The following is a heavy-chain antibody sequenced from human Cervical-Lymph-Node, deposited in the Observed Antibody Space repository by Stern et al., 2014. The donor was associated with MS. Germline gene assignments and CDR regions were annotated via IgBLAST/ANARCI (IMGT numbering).Heavy chain of an antibody. CDR3: ARSPIYPYDSSGYSFDY. CDR2: ITHRGRT. V-gene: IGHV4-34*01. D-gene: IGHD3-22*01. J-gene: IGHJ4*02. CDR1: GGSFSGYY. Sequence: QLPLQQWGAGLLKPSETLSLTCAVYGGSFSGYYWSWIRQPPGKGLEWIGEITHRGRTNYNPSLKSRLTISADTSKNQCSRKLGSVTAADTAVYYCARSPIYPYDSSGYSFDYWGQGTLVTVSS.